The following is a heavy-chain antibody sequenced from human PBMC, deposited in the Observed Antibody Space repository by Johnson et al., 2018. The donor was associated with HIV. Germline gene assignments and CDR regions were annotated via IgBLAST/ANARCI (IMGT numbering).Heavy chain of an antibody. CDR2: IYSGGST. J-gene: IGHJ3*02. Sequence: VQLVESGGGLIQPGGSLRLSCAASGFTVSSNYMSCVRQAPGKGLEWVSVIYSGGSTYYADSVQGRFTTSRDNSKNTLYLKINSLSAEDTAMYYCTGGWYNLSAFDIWGQGTMVTVSS. CDR1: GFTVSSNY. V-gene: IGHV3-53*01. CDR3: TGGWYNLSAFDI. D-gene: IGHD1-1*01.